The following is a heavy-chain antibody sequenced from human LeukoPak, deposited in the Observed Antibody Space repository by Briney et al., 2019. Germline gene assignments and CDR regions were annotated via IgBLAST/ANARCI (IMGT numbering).Heavy chain of an antibody. CDR3: ARVGDHFHWYLDL. D-gene: IGHD3-3*02. CDR1: GFTVDTNY. Sequence: GGSLRLSCAASGFTVDTNYMNWVRQAPGKGLEWVSILYSGSSTYYADSVEGRFIVSRDSSKNTLSLQMNDLRAEDTAVYYCARVGDHFHWYLDLWGRGTLVTVSS. V-gene: IGHV3-53*01. CDR2: LYSGSST. J-gene: IGHJ2*01.